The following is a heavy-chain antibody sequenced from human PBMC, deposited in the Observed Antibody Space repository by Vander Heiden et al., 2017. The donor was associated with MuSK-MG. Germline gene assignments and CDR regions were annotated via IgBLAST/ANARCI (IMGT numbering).Heavy chain of an antibody. D-gene: IGHD5-12*01. V-gene: IGHV4-59*01. CDR2: IYYSGST. CDR1: GGSISSYY. J-gene: IGHJ4*02. CDR3: ASGGYDWGYFDY. Sequence: QVQLQESGPGLVKPSETLSLTCPDSGGSISSYYWSWIRQPPGKGLEWIGYIYYSGSTNYNPSLKSRVTISVDTSKNQFSLKLSSVTAADTAVYYCASGGYDWGYFDYWGQGTLVTVSS.